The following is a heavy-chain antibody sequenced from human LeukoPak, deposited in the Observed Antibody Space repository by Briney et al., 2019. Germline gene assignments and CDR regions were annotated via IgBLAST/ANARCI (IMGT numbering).Heavy chain of an antibody. J-gene: IGHJ4*02. CDR1: GGSFSAYY. D-gene: IGHD3/OR15-3a*01. Sequence: SETLSLTCAVYGGSFSAYYWSRIRQSPGKGLEWIGEINHSGTTVYNPSLKSRVTLSVDTSKKQFSLKLNSVTAADTAVYYCAIDYMTGTGNAGGYWGQGTLVTVSS. CDR2: INHSGTT. CDR3: AIDYMTGTGNAGGY. V-gene: IGHV4-34*01.